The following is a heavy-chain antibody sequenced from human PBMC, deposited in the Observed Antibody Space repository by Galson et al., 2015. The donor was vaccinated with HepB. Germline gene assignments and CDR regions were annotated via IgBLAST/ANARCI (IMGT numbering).Heavy chain of an antibody. Sequence: LRLSCAASGFTFSSYSMNWVRQAPGRGLEGVSSISSSSSYIYYADSVKSRFTISRDNAKNSLYLQMNSLRTEDTAVYYYWMTGYSYGQDYHGMDVWGQGTTVTVSS. V-gene: IGHV3-21*01. J-gene: IGHJ6*02. CDR3: WMTGYSYGQDYHGMDV. CDR1: GFTFSSYS. CDR2: ISSSSSYI. D-gene: IGHD5-18*01.